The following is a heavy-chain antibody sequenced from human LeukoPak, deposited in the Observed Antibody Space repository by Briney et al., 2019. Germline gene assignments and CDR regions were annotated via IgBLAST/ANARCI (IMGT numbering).Heavy chain of an antibody. CDR1: GFTFSSYS. CDR3: ARVRGMEWLVPDY. V-gene: IGHV3-21*01. J-gene: IGHJ4*02. Sequence: PGGSLRLFCAASGFTFSSYSMNWVRQAPGKGLEWVSSISSSSSYIYYADSVKGRFTISRDNAKNSLYLQMNSLRAEDTAVYYCARVRGMEWLVPDYWGQGTLVTVSS. CDR2: ISSSSSYI. D-gene: IGHD6-19*01.